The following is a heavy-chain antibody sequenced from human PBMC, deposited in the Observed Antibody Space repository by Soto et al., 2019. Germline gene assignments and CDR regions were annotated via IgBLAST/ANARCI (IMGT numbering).Heavy chain of an antibody. CDR1: GASISSGDYY. CDR2: IYYTGNT. V-gene: IGHV4-30-4*01. D-gene: IGHD5-12*01. Sequence: QVQLQESGPGLVKPSQTLSLSCTVSGASISSGDYYWSWIRQPPGKGLEWIGYIYYTGNTVFNPSLKRRVAISVDTSKSQFSLKLNPVTAADTAVYYCSSLPDGYTSGLDYWGQGTLVTVSS. CDR3: SSLPDGYTSGLDY. J-gene: IGHJ4*02.